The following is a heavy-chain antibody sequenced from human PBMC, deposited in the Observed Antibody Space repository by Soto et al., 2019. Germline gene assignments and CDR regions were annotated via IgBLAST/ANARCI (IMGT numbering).Heavy chain of an antibody. CDR2: ISAYNGNT. J-gene: IGHJ6*02. D-gene: IGHD3-10*01. CDR1: GYTFTSYG. Sequence: ASVKVSCKASGYTFTSYGISWVRQAPGQGLEWMGWISAYNGNTNYAQKLQGRVTMTTDTSTSTAYMELRSLRSDDTAVYYGARGGGGTMVRGVIGGMDVWGQGTTVTVSS. CDR3: ARGGGGTMVRGVIGGMDV. V-gene: IGHV1-18*01.